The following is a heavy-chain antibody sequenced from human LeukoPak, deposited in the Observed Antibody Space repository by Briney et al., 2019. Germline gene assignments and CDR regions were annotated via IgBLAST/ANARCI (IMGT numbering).Heavy chain of an antibody. CDR2: ISGSGGST. CDR1: GFTFSSYG. D-gene: IGHD2-15*01. CDR3: ARAGGCSGGSCYGGRDY. J-gene: IGHJ4*02. Sequence: GGSLRLSCAASGFTFSSYGMHWVRRAPGKGLEWVSAISGSGGSTYYADSVKGRFTISRDNSKNTLYLQMNSLRAEDTAVYYCARAGGCSGGSCYGGRDYWGQGTLVTVSS. V-gene: IGHV3-23*01.